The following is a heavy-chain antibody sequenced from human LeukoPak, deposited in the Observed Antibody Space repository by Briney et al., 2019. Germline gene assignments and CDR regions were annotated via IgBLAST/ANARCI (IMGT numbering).Heavy chain of an antibody. Sequence: SETLSLTCTVSGGSISSYYWSWIRQPPGKGLEWIGYIYYSGSTNYSPSLKSRVTISVDTSKNQFSLKLSSVTAADTAVYYCAGTIVVVPAAKWFSHYYYMDVWGKGTTVTVSS. D-gene: IGHD2-2*01. CDR2: IYYSGST. V-gene: IGHV4-59*01. CDR1: GGSISSYY. CDR3: AGTIVVVPAAKWFSHYYYMDV. J-gene: IGHJ6*03.